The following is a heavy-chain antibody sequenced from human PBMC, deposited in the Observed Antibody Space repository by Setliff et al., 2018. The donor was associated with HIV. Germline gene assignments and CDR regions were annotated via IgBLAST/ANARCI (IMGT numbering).Heavy chain of an antibody. V-gene: IGHV1-2*06. D-gene: IGHD2-8*01. J-gene: IGHJ3*02. CDR2: INPNSDGT. CDR3: ATKVYCTNGVCLDAFDT. Sequence: ASVKVSCKASGYTFTDYYIHWVRQAPGQGLEWMGRINPNSDGTNYAQKFQGRVTMTRDRSISTAYMELSRLISADTAVYYCATKVYCTNGVCLDAFDTWGQGTMVTVSS. CDR1: GYTFTDYY.